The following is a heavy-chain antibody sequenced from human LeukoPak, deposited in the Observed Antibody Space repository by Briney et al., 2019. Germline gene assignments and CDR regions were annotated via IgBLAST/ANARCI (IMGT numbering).Heavy chain of an antibody. CDR1: GGTFSSYA. J-gene: IGHJ6*03. Sequence: SVKVSCKASGGTFSSYAISWVRQAPGQGLEWMGGIIPIFGTANYTQKFQGRVTIAADKSTSTAYMELSSLRSEDTAVYYCTRVRAVYYYYYYMDVWGKGTTVTVSS. CDR2: IIPIFGTA. V-gene: IGHV1-69*06. CDR3: TRVRAVYYYYYYMDV.